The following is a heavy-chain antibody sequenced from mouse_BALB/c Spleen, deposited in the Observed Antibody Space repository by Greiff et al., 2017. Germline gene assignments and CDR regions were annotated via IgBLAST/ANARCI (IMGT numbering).Heavy chain of an antibody. CDR3: ARAGIYYDYDYAMDY. CDR1: GYTFTSYD. CDR2: INPYNDGT. J-gene: IGHJ4*01. D-gene: IGHD2-4*01. V-gene: IGHV1-14*01. Sequence: VQLQQSGPELVKPGASVKMSCKASGYTFTSYDMHWVKQKPGQGLEWIGYINPYNDGTKYNEKFKGKATLASDTSSSTAYMELSSLTSEDSAVYYCARAGIYYDYDYAMDYWGQGTSVTVSS.